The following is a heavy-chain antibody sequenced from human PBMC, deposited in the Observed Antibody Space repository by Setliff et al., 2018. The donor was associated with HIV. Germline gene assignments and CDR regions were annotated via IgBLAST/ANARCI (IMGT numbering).Heavy chain of an antibody. CDR2: IYSSRST. J-gene: IGHJ3*02. D-gene: IGHD5-18*01. Sequence: PSETLSLTCTVSGGSIRSYYWNWIRQPPGKGLEWIGYIYSSRSTNYNPSLKRRVTISVDTSKNQFSLKLSSVTAADTAVYYCARRQQLWLLYAFDIWGQGTMVTVSS. CDR1: GGSIRSYY. V-gene: IGHV4-59*08. CDR3: ARRQQLWLLYAFDI.